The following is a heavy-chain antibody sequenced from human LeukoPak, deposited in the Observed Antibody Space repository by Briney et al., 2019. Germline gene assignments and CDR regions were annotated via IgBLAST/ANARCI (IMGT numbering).Heavy chain of an antibody. D-gene: IGHD5-18*01. CDR1: GGTFSSYA. J-gene: IGHJ4*02. V-gene: IGHV1-2*02. CDR3: ARDMDTGPDLFDY. CDR2: INPNSGDT. Sequence: ASVKVSCKASGGTFSSYAISWVRQAPGQGLEWMGWINPNSGDTDYAQKFQGRVTMTRDTSISTAYMELSRLRSDDTAVYYCARDMDTGPDLFDYWGQGTLVTVSS.